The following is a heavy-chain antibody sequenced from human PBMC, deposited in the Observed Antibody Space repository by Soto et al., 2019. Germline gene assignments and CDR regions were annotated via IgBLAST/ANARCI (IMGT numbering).Heavy chain of an antibody. CDR1: GFTFSSYG. D-gene: IGHD4-17*01. J-gene: IGHJ6*02. V-gene: IGHV3-30*18. Sequence: QVQLVESGGGVVQPGRSLRLSCAASGFTFSSYGMHWVRQAPGKGLEWVAVISYDGSNKYYADSVKGRFTISRDNSKNTLYLQMTSLRAEDTAVYYCAKDSHYGVKGRMAYYYYYGMDVWGQGTTVTVSS. CDR2: ISYDGSNK. CDR3: AKDSHYGVKGRMAYYYYYGMDV.